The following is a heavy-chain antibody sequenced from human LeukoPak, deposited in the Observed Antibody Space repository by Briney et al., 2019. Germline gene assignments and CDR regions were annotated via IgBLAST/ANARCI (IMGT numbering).Heavy chain of an antibody. CDR3: AREGGYYYYGMDV. Sequence: GGSLRLSCAASGFTFSSYAMSWVRQAPGKGLEWVSAISGSGSTIYYADSVKGRFTISRDNAKNSLYLQMNSLRAEDTAVYYCAREGGYYYYGMDVWGQGTTVTVSS. CDR1: GFTFSSYA. D-gene: IGHD3-16*01. J-gene: IGHJ6*02. V-gene: IGHV3-23*01. CDR2: ISGSGSTI.